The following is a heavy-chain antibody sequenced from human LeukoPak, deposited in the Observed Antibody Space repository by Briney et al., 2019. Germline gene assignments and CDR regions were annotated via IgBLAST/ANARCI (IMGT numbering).Heavy chain of an antibody. CDR1: GGSISSYY. D-gene: IGHD3-3*01. CDR2: IYYSGST. Sequence: SETLSLTCTVSGGSISSYYWSWIRQPPGKGLEWIGYIYYSGSTNYNPSLKSRVTISVDTSKNQFSLKLSSVTAADTAVYYCARETSLEWSFMDVWGQGTTVTVSS. CDR3: ARETSLEWSFMDV. J-gene: IGHJ6*02. V-gene: IGHV4-59*01.